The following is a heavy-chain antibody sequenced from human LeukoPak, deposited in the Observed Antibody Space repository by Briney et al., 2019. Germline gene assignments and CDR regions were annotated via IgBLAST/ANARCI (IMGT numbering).Heavy chain of an antibody. J-gene: IGHJ4*02. CDR2: ISVDNGNT. Sequence: ASVKVSCKASDYTFISYGLTRVRQAPGQGLEWMGWISVDNGNTNYAQKLQGRVTMTTDTYTSTAYMELRSLRSDDTAVYYCARVDVAGTGNFNYWGQGTLVTVSS. CDR3: ARVDVAGTGNFNY. V-gene: IGHV1-18*01. D-gene: IGHD1-1*01. CDR1: DYTFISYG.